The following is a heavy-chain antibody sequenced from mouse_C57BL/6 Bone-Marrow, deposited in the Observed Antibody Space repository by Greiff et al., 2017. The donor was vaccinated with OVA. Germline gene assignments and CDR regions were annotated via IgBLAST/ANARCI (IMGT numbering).Heavy chain of an antibody. CDR2: INPNNGGT. Sequence: EVQLQQSGPELVKPGASVKISCKASGYTFTDYYMNWVKQSHGKSLEWIGDINPNNGGTSYNQKFKGKATLTVDKSSSTAYMELRSLTSEDSAVYYCARTSYDSAMDYWGQGTSVTVSS. J-gene: IGHJ4*01. CDR3: ARTSYDSAMDY. CDR1: GYTFTDYY. D-gene: IGHD2-12*01. V-gene: IGHV1-26*01.